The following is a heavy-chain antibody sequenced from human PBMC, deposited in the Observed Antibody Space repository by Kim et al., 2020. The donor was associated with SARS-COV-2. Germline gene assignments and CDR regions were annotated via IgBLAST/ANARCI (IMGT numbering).Heavy chain of an antibody. V-gene: IGHV3-9*01. CDR1: GFTFDDYA. J-gene: IGHJ4*02. Sequence: GGSLRLSCAASGFTFDDYAMHWVRQAPGKGLEWVSGISWNSGSIGYADSVKGRFTISRDNAKNSLYLQMNSLRAEDTALYYCAKDIRVTDYGDSVYWGQGTLVTVSS. CDR3: AKDIRVTDYGDSVY. CDR2: ISWNSGSI. D-gene: IGHD4-17*01.